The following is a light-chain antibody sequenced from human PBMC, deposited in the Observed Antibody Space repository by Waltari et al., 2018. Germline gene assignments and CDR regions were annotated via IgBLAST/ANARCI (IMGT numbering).Light chain of an antibody. J-gene: IGLJ1*01. CDR3: QAWDSGAAGV. V-gene: IGLV3-1*01. CDR1: KLGGKY. Sequence: SYELSQPSSVSVSPGQTATIPCSGDKLGGKYACWYQQKPGQSPVLVIYQDSRRPSGIPERFSGSNSGNTATLTISGTQAMDEADYYCQAWDSGAAGVFGTGTKVTVL. CDR2: QDS.